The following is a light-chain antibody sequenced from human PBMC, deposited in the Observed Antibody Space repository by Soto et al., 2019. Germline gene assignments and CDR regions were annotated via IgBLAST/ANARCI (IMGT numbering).Light chain of an antibody. CDR2: GAS. V-gene: IGKV3-15*01. J-gene: IGKJ2*01. Sequence: EIVMTQSPATLSVSPGERATLSCRASQSVSSNLAWYQQKPGQAPRLLIYGASTRATGIPARFSGSGSGTEFTLTISSLQSEDFAVYYCQQYNNWPPEYTFRQGTELEIK. CDR3: QQYNNWPPEYT. CDR1: QSVSSN.